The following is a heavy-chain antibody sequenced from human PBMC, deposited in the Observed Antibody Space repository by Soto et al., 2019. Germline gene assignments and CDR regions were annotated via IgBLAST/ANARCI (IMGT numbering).Heavy chain of an antibody. CDR2: IYYSGST. Sequence: SETLSLTCTVSGGSISSGDYYWSWIRQPPGKGLEWIGYIYYSGSTYYNPSLKSRVTISVDTSKNQFSLKLSSVTAADTAVYYCARDNYYDSSGYRTYFDYWGQGTLVTVSS. D-gene: IGHD3-22*01. CDR3: ARDNYYDSSGYRTYFDY. CDR1: GGSISSGDYY. J-gene: IGHJ4*02. V-gene: IGHV4-30-4*01.